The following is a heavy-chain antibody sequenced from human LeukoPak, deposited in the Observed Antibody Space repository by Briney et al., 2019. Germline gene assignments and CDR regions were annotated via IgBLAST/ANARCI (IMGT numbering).Heavy chain of an antibody. CDR2: MNPKSGNT. CDR3: ARAEALSDNSGYYEDW. V-gene: IGHV1-8*01. CDR1: GYTFTSYD. Sequence: ASVKVSCKASGYTFTSYDINWVRQATGQGLEWMGWMNPKSGNTDYAQKFQGRVTMTRDTSISTAYMELSRLRSDDTAVYYCARAEALSDNSGYYEDWWGQGTLVTVSS. D-gene: IGHD3-22*01. J-gene: IGHJ4*02.